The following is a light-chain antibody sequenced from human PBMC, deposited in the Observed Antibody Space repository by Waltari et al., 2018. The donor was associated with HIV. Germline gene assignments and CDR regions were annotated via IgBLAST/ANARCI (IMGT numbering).Light chain of an antibody. CDR2: GSS. Sequence: EIVMTQSPVTLSVSPGERASLSCRASQSFSSNLAWYQQKPGQAPRLLIYGSSTRATGIPARFSGSGSGTEFTLTISSLQSEDFAVYYCQQYNKWPPTFGQGTKVEIK. J-gene: IGKJ1*01. V-gene: IGKV3-15*01. CDR3: QQYNKWPPT. CDR1: QSFSSN.